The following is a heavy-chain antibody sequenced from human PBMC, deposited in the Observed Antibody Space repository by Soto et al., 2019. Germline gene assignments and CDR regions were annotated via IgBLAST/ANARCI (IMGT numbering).Heavy chain of an antibody. CDR1: GYTVTSYY. V-gene: IGHV1-46*01. CDR2: INPSGGST. Sequence: GASVKVSFMASGYTVTSYYMHWVRQAPGQVLDWMGIINPSGGSTSYAQKFQGRVTMTRDTSTSTVYMELSSLRSEDTAVYYCARGGRYYDSSGYRTHDAFDIWGQGTMVTVSS. CDR3: ARGGRYYDSSGYRTHDAFDI. J-gene: IGHJ3*02. D-gene: IGHD3-22*01.